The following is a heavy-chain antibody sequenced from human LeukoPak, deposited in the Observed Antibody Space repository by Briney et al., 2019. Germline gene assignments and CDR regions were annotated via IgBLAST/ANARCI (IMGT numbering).Heavy chain of an antibody. CDR1: GFTFNGYA. V-gene: IGHV3-23*01. J-gene: IGHJ4*02. Sequence: GGSLRLSCAASGFTFNGYAISWVRQAPGKGLEWVSTISYSGGNTYYADSVKGRFTISRDSSKNTLYLQMNSLRAEDTAVYHCARDFTNIRGGGYFDNWGQGTLVTVSS. D-gene: IGHD2/OR15-2a*01. CDR3: ARDFTNIRGGGYFDN. CDR2: ISYSGGNT.